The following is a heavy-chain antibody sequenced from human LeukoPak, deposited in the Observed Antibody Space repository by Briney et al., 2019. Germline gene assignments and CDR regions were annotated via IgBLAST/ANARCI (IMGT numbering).Heavy chain of an antibody. J-gene: IGHJ5*02. CDR3: AKDQNTGYANNWFDP. CDR2: INPNNGGT. CDR1: GYSFTGYY. V-gene: IGHV1-2*02. Sequence: GASVKVSCKASGYSFTGYYIHWVRQAPGQGLEWIGWINPNNGGTNFAQKFQGRVTMTRDTSISTAYMELSRLRSDDTAIYYCAKDQNTGYANNWFDPWGQGTLVTVSS. D-gene: IGHD5-12*01.